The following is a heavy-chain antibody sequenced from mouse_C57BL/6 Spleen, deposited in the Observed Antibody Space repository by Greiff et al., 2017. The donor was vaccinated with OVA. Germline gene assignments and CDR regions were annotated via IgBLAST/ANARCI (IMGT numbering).Heavy chain of an antibody. J-gene: IGHJ1*03. Sequence: QVQLQQSGPELVKPGASVKISCKASGYAFSSSCMNWLKQRPGRGLEWIGRIYPGDGDTNYNGKFKGKATLTADKSSSTAYMQLSSLTSEDSAVYFCARSGTMITTRYFDVWGTGTTVTVSS. CDR2: IYPGDGDT. D-gene: IGHD2-4*01. CDR1: GYAFSSSC. CDR3: ARSGTMITTRYFDV. V-gene: IGHV1-82*01.